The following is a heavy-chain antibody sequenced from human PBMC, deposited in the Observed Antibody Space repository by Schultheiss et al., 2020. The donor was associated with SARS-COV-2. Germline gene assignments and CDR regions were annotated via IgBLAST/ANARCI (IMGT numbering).Heavy chain of an antibody. Sequence: SETLSLTCVVSGGSISSSDWWSWVRQPPGKGLEWIGEIHHGGSTYYNPSLKSRVTISVDTSKNQFSLKLSSVTAADTAVYYCARESASYDFWSGYYRGNYYYYMDVWGKGTTVTVSS. V-gene: IGHV4-4*02. J-gene: IGHJ6*03. D-gene: IGHD3-3*01. CDR1: GGSISSSDW. CDR3: ARESASYDFWSGYYRGNYYYYMDV. CDR2: IHHGGST.